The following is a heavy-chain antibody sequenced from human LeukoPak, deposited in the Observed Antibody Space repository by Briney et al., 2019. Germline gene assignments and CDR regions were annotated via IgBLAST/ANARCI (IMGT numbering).Heavy chain of an antibody. Sequence: GGSLRLSCAASGFTFSRYRMSWVRQAPGKGLEWVANIKQDGSEKHYVDSVKGRFTISRDNAKNSLYLQMNSLRAEDTAVYYCARARWEPGIAGIMYYFDYWGQGTLVTVSS. V-gene: IGHV3-7*03. CDR2: IKQDGSEK. CDR3: ARARWEPGIAGIMYYFDY. D-gene: IGHD6-13*01. CDR1: GFTFSRYR. J-gene: IGHJ4*02.